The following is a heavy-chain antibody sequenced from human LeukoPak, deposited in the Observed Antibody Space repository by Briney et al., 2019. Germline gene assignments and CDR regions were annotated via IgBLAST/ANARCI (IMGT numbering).Heavy chain of an antibody. J-gene: IGHJ3*02. CDR3: ARHDSSGYDAFDI. CDR1: GYTFTGYY. V-gene: IGHV1-2*02. Sequence: ASVKVSCKASGYTFTGYYMHWVRQAPGQGPEWMGWINPNSGGTNYAQKFQGRVTMTRDTSISTAYMELSRLRSDDTAVYYCARHDSSGYDAFDIWGQGTMVTVSS. CDR2: INPNSGGT. D-gene: IGHD3-22*01.